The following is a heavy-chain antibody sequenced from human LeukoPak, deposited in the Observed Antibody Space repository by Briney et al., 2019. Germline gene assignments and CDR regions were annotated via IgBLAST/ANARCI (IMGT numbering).Heavy chain of an antibody. J-gene: IGHJ5*02. Sequence: SETLSLTCAVYGGSFSGYYWSWIRQPPGKGLEWIWEINHSGSTNYNPSLKSRVTISVDTSKNQFSLKLSSVTAADTAVYYCARGRQQLATNWFDPWGQGTLVTVSS. D-gene: IGHD6-13*01. CDR2: INHSGST. CDR1: GGSFSGYY. V-gene: IGHV4-34*01. CDR3: ARGRQQLATNWFDP.